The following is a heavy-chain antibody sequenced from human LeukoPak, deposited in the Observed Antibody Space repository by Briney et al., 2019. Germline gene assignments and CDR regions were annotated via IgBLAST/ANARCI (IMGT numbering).Heavy chain of an antibody. Sequence: PGGSLRLSCAASGFTFSSYAMSWIRQPPGKGLEWIGDINRSGRAVYNPSLKSRVIISVDTSQNQFSLKVNSVTAADTAVYYCARHKIVITMLGVHRWFDPWGQGTLVAVSS. D-gene: IGHD3-3*01. CDR2: INRSGRA. V-gene: IGHV4-34*01. J-gene: IGHJ5*02. CDR3: ARHKIVITMLGVHRWFDP. CDR1: GFTFSSYA.